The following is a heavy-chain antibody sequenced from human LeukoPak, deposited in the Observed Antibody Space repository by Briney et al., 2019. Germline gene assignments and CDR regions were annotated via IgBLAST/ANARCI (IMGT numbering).Heavy chain of an antibody. D-gene: IGHD2-15*01. CDR1: GYTLTELA. CDR3: ATDTPWFRGYYFDY. CDR2: FYPEDGET. J-gene: IGHJ4*02. V-gene: IGHV1-24*01. Sequence: GASVKVSCKVSGYTLTELAMHWVRQAPGKGQEWMGGFYPEDGETIYAQKFQGRVTMTEDTSTDTAYMQLTSLRFEDTAVYYCATDTPWFRGYYFDYWGQGTLVTVSS.